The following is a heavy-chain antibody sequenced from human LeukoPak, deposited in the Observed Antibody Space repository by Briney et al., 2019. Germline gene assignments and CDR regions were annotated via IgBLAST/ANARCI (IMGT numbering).Heavy chain of an antibody. CDR2: INHSGST. V-gene: IGHV4-34*01. CDR1: GGSFSGYY. J-gene: IGHJ6*04. Sequence: SETLSLTCAVYGGSFSGYYWSWIRRPPGKGLEWIGEINHSGSTNYDPSLKSRVTISVDTPKNQFSLKLSSVTAADTAVYYCARAGSSWSLDRGMDVWGKGTRSPSPQ. CDR3: ARAGSSWSLDRGMDV. D-gene: IGHD6-13*01.